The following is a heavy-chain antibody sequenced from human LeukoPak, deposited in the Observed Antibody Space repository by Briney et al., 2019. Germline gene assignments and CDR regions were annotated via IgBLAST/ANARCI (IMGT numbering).Heavy chain of an antibody. Sequence: KASETLSLTCTVSGYSISDGNYWGWIRQPPGKGLEWIGSIFHTGSTYDNPSLKSRVTTSVDTSKNQFSLSLNSVTAADTAVYYCARRRDGYSFGSFYFDYWGQGILVTVSS. CDR2: IFHTGST. D-gene: IGHD5-24*01. V-gene: IGHV4-38-2*02. CDR3: ARRRDGYSFGSFYFDY. CDR1: GYSISDGNY. J-gene: IGHJ4*02.